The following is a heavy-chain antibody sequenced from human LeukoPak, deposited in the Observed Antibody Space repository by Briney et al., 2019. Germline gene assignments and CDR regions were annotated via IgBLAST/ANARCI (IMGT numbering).Heavy chain of an antibody. J-gene: IGHJ4*02. CDR1: GFTFSSYW. Sequence: GGSLRLSCAASGFTFSSYWMHWVRQAPGKGLVWVSRINSDGSSTCYADSVKGRFTISRDNAKNTLYLQMNSLRAEDTAVYYCASGTYYYDSSGYADYWGQGTLVTVSS. V-gene: IGHV3-74*01. D-gene: IGHD3-22*01. CDR2: INSDGSST. CDR3: ASGTYYYDSSGYADY.